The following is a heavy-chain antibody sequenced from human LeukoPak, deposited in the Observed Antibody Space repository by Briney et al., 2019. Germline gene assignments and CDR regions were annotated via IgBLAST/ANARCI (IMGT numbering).Heavy chain of an antibody. J-gene: IGHJ4*02. CDR1: GFTFSSYS. CDR3: AKDWSPAAAGPNDY. CDR2: ISSSSSYI. Sequence: GGSLRLSCAASGFTFSSYSMNWVRQAPGKGLEWVSSISSSSSYIYYADSVKGRFTISRDNAKNSLYLQMNSLRAEDTAVYYCAKDWSPAAAGPNDYWGQGTLVTVSS. D-gene: IGHD6-13*01. V-gene: IGHV3-21*01.